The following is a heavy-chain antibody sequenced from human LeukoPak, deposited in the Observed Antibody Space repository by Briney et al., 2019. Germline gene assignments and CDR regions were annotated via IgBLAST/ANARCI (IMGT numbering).Heavy chain of an antibody. V-gene: IGHV3-30*18. CDR1: GFTFSSYG. CDR3: AKGGYYFDY. CDR2: ISYDGSNK. D-gene: IGHD3-22*01. J-gene: IGHJ4*02. Sequence: PGGSLRLSCAASGFTFSSYGMHWVRQAPGKGLEWVAVISYDGSNKYYADSVKGRFTISRDNSKTTLYLQMNSLRAEDTAVYYCAKGGYYFDYWGQGTLVTVSS.